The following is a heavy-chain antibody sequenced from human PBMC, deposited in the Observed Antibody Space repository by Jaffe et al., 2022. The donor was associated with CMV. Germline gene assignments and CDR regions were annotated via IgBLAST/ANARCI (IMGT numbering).Heavy chain of an antibody. J-gene: IGHJ5*02. CDR2: IKSKTDGGTT. D-gene: IGHD6-13*01. CDR1: GFTFSNAW. Sequence: EVQLVESGGGLVKPGGSLRLSCAASGFTFSNAWMSWVRQAPGKGLEWVGRIKSKTDGGTTDYAAPVKGRFTISRDDSKNTLYLQMNSLKTEDTAVYYCTTDRGEAAAGTLWFDPWGQGTLVTVSS. V-gene: IGHV3-15*01. CDR3: TTDRGEAAAGTLWFDP.